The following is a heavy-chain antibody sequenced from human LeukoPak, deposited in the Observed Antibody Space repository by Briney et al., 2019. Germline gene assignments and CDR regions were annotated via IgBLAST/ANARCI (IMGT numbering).Heavy chain of an antibody. J-gene: IGHJ4*02. CDR1: GFTFSSYA. CDR2: ISGSGGGP. Sequence: GGSLRLSCAASGFTFSSYAMSWLRQAPGKGLEWVSVISGSGGGPYYADSVKGRLTVSRDNSKNTLFPQMNSLRAEDTAVYYCATGLSENLRWYFGYWGQGTLVTVSS. D-gene: IGHD4-23*01. V-gene: IGHV3-23*01. CDR3: ATGLSENLRWYFGY.